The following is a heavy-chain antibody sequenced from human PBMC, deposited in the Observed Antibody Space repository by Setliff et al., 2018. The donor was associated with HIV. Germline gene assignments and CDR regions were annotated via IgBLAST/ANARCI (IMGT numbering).Heavy chain of an antibody. CDR3: ARTKADGYNGVFDS. J-gene: IGHJ4*02. Sequence: SETLSLTCTVSGDSISSGDYYWSWIRQPPGKGLEWIGYIYYSGSTYYNPSLKSRVTISVDTSKNRFSLRLTSVTAADTAVYYSARTKADGYNGVFDSWGQGTLVTVSS. CDR1: GDSISSGDYY. V-gene: IGHV4-30-4*08. CDR2: IYYSGST. D-gene: IGHD5-12*01.